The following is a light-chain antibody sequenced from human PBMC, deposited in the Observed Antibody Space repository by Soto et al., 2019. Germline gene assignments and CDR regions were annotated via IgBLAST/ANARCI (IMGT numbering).Light chain of an antibody. V-gene: IGKV1-9*01. CDR1: QGISSD. CDR2: PAS. CDR3: QQVNRYPRT. J-gene: IGKJ2*01. Sequence: DIQLTQSPSFLSASVGDRVTITCRASQGISSDLAWYRQKPGKAPEVLIYPASTLQSGVPSRFSGTGSGTEFTLTVSSLQPEDFATYYCQQVNRYPRTFGQGTKMDIK.